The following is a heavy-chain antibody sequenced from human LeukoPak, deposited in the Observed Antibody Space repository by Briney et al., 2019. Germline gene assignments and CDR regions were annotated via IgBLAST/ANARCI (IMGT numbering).Heavy chain of an antibody. CDR2: IYYSGST. CDR3: ARELYGDYPGFDY. CDR1: GGSISSYY. V-gene: IGHV4-59*01. Sequence: PSETLSLTCTVSGGSISSYYWSWIRQPPGKGLEWIGYIYYSGSTNYNPSLKSRVTISVDTSKNQFSLKLSSVTAADTAVYYCARELYGDYPGFDYWGQGTLVTVSS. J-gene: IGHJ4*02. D-gene: IGHD4-17*01.